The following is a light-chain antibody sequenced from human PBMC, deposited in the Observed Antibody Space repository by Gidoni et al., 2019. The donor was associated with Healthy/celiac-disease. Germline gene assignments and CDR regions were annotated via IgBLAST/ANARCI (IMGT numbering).Light chain of an antibody. CDR1: NIGSKR. CDR2: DDS. J-gene: IGLJ2*01. CDR3: QVWDSSSDHVV. V-gene: IGLV3-21*03. Sequence: SYVLTQPPSVSVSPGKTDMLPWGGNNIGSKRVHWYQQKPGQAPVLVVYDDSDRPSGIPGRFSGSNSGNTATLTISRVEAGDEADYYCQVWDSSSDHVVFGGGTKLTVL.